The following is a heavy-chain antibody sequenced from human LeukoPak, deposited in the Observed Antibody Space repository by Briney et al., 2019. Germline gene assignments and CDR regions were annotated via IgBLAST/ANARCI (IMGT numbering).Heavy chain of an antibody. D-gene: IGHD3-16*02. CDR2: INPNGGGT. CDR3: ARGIGGVIVMYDY. CDR1: GYTFTGYY. V-gene: IGHV1-2*02. J-gene: IGHJ4*02. Sequence: ASVKVSCKASGYTFTGYYMHWVRQAPGQGLEWMGWINPNGGGTNYAQKFQGRVTMTRDTSISTAYMELSRLRSDDTAVYYCARGIGGVIVMYDYWGQGTLVTVSS.